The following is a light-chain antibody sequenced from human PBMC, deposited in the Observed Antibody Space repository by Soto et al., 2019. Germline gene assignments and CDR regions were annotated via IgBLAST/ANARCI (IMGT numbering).Light chain of an antibody. V-gene: IGKV3-20*01. CDR2: GAS. CDR3: QQYERPPFA. Sequence: EIVLTQSPGTLSLSPGERATLSCRASQSVISSSLAWYQQKPGQAPRLLIYGASSRATGIPDRFSGSGSGTDFTLTISRLEPEDFALYFCQQYERPPFAFGQGTKLEIK. CDR1: QSVISSS. J-gene: IGKJ2*01.